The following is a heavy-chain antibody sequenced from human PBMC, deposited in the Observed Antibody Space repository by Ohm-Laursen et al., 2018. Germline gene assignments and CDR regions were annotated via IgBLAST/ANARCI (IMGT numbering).Heavy chain of an antibody. V-gene: IGHV3-23*01. CDR2: ISGSGGSI. CDR1: GFTFSSYA. J-gene: IGHJ4*02. CDR3: AKAMYYYDSSGYFHCADY. D-gene: IGHD3-22*01. Sequence: SLRLSCSASGFTFSSYAMSWVRQAPGKGLEWVSAISGSGGSIYYADSVKGRFTISRDNSKNTLYLQMNSLRAEDTAVYYCAKAMYYYDSSGYFHCADYWGQGTLVTVSS.